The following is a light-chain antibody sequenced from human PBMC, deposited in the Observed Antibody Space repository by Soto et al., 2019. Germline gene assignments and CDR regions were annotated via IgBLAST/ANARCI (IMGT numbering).Light chain of an antibody. CDR3: QQYGSSPRT. CDR1: QSVSSSF. V-gene: IGKV3-20*01. J-gene: IGKJ1*01. CDR2: GAS. Sequence: EIVMTQSPGTLSLSQGERATLSCRASQSVSSSFLAWFQQKPGQAPRLLLFGASSRATGIPDRFSGSGSETDFTLTISRLEPEDFAVYYCQQYGSSPRTFGQGTKV.